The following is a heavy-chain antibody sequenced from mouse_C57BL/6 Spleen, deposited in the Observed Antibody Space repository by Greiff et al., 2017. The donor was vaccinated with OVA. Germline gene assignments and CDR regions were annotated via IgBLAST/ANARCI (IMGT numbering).Heavy chain of an antibody. V-gene: IGHV5-17*01. J-gene: IGHJ1*03. CDR3: ARRYSNYVGYFDV. Sequence: EVQLVESGGGLVKPGGSLKLSCAASGFTFSDYGMHWVRQAPEKGLEWVAYISSGSSTIYYADTVKGRFTISRDTAKNTLFLQMTSLRSEDTAMYYCARRYSNYVGYFDVWGTGTTVTVSS. CDR2: ISSGSSTI. D-gene: IGHD2-5*01. CDR1: GFTFSDYG.